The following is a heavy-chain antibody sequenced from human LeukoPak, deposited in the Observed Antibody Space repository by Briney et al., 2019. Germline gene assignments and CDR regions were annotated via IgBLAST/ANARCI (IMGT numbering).Heavy chain of an antibody. Sequence: ETLSLTCTVSGGSISSSSYYWGWIRQPPGKGLEWVSVIYSGGSTYYADSVKGRFTISRDNSKNALYLQMNSLRAEDTAVYYCARHDWFDPWGQGTLVTVSS. J-gene: IGHJ5*02. CDR1: GGSISSSSYY. CDR3: ARHDWFDP. D-gene: IGHD3-3*01. CDR2: IYSGGST. V-gene: IGHV3-53*01.